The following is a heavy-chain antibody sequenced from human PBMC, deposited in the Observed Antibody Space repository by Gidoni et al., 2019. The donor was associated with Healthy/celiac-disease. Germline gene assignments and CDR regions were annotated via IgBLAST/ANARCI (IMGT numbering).Heavy chain of an antibody. CDR1: GGSFSGYY. V-gene: IGHV4-34*01. D-gene: IGHD3-10*01. CDR3: ARGRGRVSGSSEDY. CDR2: INHSGST. J-gene: IGHJ4*02. Sequence: QVQLQQWGAGLLKPSETLSLTCAVHGGSFSGYYWSWLRQPPGKGLEWLGEINHSGSTNYNPSLKSRVTISVDTSKNQFSLKLSSVTAADTAVYYCARGRGRVSGSSEDYWGQGTLVTVSS.